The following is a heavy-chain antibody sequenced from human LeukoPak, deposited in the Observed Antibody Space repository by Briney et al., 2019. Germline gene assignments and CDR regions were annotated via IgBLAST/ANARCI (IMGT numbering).Heavy chain of an antibody. V-gene: IGHV1-69*04. CDR3: AGGGGVDILTGFQY. D-gene: IGHD3-9*01. Sequence: ASVKVSCKASGGTFTNYAINWVRQATGQGLEWMGRIIPILDVTNYAQKFQGRVTITADQSTSTAQMEPSSLRSEDTAVYYFAGGGGVDILTGFQYWGQGTLVTVSS. J-gene: IGHJ4*02. CDR1: GGTFTNYA. CDR2: IIPILDVT.